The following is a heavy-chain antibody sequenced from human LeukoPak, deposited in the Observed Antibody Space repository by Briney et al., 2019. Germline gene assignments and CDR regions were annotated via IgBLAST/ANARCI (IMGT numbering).Heavy chain of an antibody. J-gene: IGHJ4*02. V-gene: IGHV4-34*01. CDR2: IYHSGST. D-gene: IGHD3-10*01. Sequence: SSETLSLTCVVYGGSFSGYYWSWIRQPPGKGLEWIGSIYHSGSTYYNPSLKSRVTISVDTSKNQFSLKLSSVTAADTAVYYCASYTMVRGVDYWGQGTLVTVSS. CDR1: GGSFSGYY. CDR3: ASYTMVRGVDY.